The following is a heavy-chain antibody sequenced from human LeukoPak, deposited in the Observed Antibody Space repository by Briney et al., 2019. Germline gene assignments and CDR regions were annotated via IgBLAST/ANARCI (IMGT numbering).Heavy chain of an antibody. Sequence: KPSETLSLTCTVSGDSISSSSSYWGWIRQPPGKGLEWIGSIYYSGNTYYNTSLKSRVTISVDTSKNQFSLKLSSVTAADTAVYYCARGGIYYDSSGYSNFDYWGRGTLVTVSS. D-gene: IGHD3-22*01. V-gene: IGHV4-39*07. CDR2: IYYSGNT. J-gene: IGHJ4*02. CDR3: ARGGIYYDSSGYSNFDY. CDR1: GDSISSSSSY.